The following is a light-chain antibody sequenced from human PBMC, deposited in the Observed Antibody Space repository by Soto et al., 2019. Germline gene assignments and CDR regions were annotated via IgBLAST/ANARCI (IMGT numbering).Light chain of an antibody. CDR2: YAS. J-gene: IGKJ5*01. V-gene: IGKV3-15*01. CDR3: QQYNNWPPIT. Sequence: EIMMTQSPATLSVSPGERATLSWRASQSVSNNLAWYQQKPGQAPRLLIYYASTRATGIPVRFSGSGSGTEFTLTISSLQSEDFALYYCQQYNNWPPITFGQGTRLEIK. CDR1: QSVSNN.